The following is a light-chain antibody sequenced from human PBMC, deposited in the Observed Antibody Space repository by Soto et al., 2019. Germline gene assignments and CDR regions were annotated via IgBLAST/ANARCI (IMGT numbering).Light chain of an antibody. CDR2: DVN. CDR1: NSDVGGYNY. J-gene: IGLJ1*01. V-gene: IGLV2-14*01. Sequence: ALTQPASVSGSPGQSITISCTGTNSDVGGYNYISWYQQHPGKAPKLMIYDVNNRPSGVSNRFSGSKSGNTASLTISGLQAEDEADYYCSSYTSSNTLVFGTGTKVTVL. CDR3: SSYTSSNTLV.